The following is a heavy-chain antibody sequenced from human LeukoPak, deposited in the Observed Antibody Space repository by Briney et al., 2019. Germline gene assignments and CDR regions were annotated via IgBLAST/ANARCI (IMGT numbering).Heavy chain of an antibody. CDR3: AKDRGRYYDSSGYYWGYYFDS. V-gene: IGHV3-74*01. Sequence: GGSLRLSCAASGFTFSSYWMHWVRRAPGKGLVWVSRINSDGSSTSYADSVKGRFTISRDNSKNTLYLQMSSLRAEDTAVYYCAKDRGRYYDSSGYYWGYYFDSWGQGILVTVST. J-gene: IGHJ4*02. CDR2: INSDGSST. CDR1: GFTFSSYW. D-gene: IGHD3-22*01.